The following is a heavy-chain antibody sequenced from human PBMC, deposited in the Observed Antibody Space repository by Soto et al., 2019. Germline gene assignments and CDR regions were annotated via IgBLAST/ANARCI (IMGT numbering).Heavy chain of an antibody. CDR1: GYTFTDYF. J-gene: IGHJ5*02. CDR2: INPKSRGT. V-gene: IGHV1-2*02. CDR3: ARVTLKAGNWFDH. Sequence: QVQLVQSGAEVKKPGASVKVSCKASGYTFTDYFIHWVRQAPGQGFEWMGWINPKSRGTNYAQKFQGRVTMTRDTSNSTAYMELRGRRSDDTAVYYCARVTLKAGNWFDHWGQGTLVNVSS.